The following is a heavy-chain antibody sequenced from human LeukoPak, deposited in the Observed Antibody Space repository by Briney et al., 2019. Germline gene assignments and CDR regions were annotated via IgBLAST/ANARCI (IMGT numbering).Heavy chain of an antibody. J-gene: IGHJ3*02. D-gene: IGHD1-26*01. V-gene: IGHV3-21*01. Sequence: GGSLRLSCAASGFTFSSYSMNWVRQAPGKGLEWVSSISSSSSYIYYADSVKGRFTISRDNAKNSLYLQMNSLRAEDTAVYYCARQKSGRELLAAFDIWGQGTMVTVSS. CDR3: ARQKSGRELLAAFDI. CDR2: ISSSSSYI. CDR1: GFTFSSYS.